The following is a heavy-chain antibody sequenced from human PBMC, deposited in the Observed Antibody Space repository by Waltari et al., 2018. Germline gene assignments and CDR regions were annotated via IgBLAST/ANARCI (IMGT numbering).Heavy chain of an antibody. CDR1: GFSLSNASMG. J-gene: IGHJ4*02. CDR3: ARIGMITFGGVGAAGPFDY. D-gene: IGHD3-16*01. V-gene: IGHV2-26*01. Sequence: QVTLKASGPVLVKPTETLTLTSTVSGFSLSNASMGVSWIRQPPGNALEWLAHIFANDEKSYSTSLKSRLTISKDTSKSQVVLTMTNMDPVDTATYYCARIGMITFGGVGAAGPFDYWGQGTLVTVSS. CDR2: IFANDEK.